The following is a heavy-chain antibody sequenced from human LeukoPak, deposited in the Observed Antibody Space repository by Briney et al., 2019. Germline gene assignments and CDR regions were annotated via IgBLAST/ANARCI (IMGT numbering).Heavy chain of an antibody. CDR2: IGTAGDT. D-gene: IGHD6-6*01. CDR3: ARGARPHAFDI. CDR1: GFTFSSYD. V-gene: IGHV3-13*01. J-gene: IGHJ3*02. Sequence: GGSLRLSCAASGFTFSSYDMHWVRQATGKGLEWVSAIGTAGDTYYPGSVKGRFTISRENAKNSLYLQMNSLRAGDTAVYYCARGARPHAFDIWGQGTMVTVSS.